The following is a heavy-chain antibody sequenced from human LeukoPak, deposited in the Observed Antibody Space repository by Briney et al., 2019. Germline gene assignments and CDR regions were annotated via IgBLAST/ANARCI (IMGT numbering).Heavy chain of an antibody. V-gene: IGHV3-30*02. Sequence: GGSLRLYCAASGRTFSSYGMHWVRQAPGKGLEWVAFIRYDGSNKYYADSVKGRFTISRDNSKNTLYLQMNSLRAEDTAVYYCAKSLDTAMVPFDYWGQGTLVTVSS. J-gene: IGHJ4*02. CDR1: GRTFSSYG. CDR3: AKSLDTAMVPFDY. D-gene: IGHD5-18*01. CDR2: IRYDGSNK.